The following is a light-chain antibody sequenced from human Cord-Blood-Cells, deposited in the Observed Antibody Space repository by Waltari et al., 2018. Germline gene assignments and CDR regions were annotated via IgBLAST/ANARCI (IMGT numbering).Light chain of an antibody. V-gene: IGKV3-20*01. J-gene: IGKJ4*01. CDR1: QSVSSSY. CDR3: QQYGSSPLT. CDR2: GAS. Sequence: EIVLTQSPGTLSLSPGERATLSCRASQSVSSSYLAWYQEKPGQAPRHLIYGASSRAPGSPDRFSGSGSGTDFTLTISRLEPEDFAVYYCQQYGSSPLTFGGGTKVEIK.